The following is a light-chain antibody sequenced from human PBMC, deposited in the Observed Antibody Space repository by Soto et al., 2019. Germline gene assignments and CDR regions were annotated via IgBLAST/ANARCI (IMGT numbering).Light chain of an antibody. V-gene: IGKV3-20*01. CDR1: QSVDSSF. Sequence: EIVLTQSPGSLSLSPGERATLSCRASQSVDSSFFAWYQKKPGQAPRLLIYGASKRATGIPDRFSGSGSGTDFTLPISRLEPDDFAVYYCQQYVSSVTFGQGTKVEIK. J-gene: IGKJ1*01. CDR2: GAS. CDR3: QQYVSSVT.